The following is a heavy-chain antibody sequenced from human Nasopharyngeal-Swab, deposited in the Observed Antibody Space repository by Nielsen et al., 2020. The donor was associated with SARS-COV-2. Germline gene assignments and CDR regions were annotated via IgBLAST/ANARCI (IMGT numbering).Heavy chain of an antibody. J-gene: IGHJ4*02. D-gene: IGHD2-8*01. CDR2: IIPILGIV. V-gene: IGHV1-69*02. Sequence: WVRQAPGQGLEWMGRIIPILGIVNYAQKFQGRVTITADKSTSTAYMELSSLRSEDTAVYYCASLIGCCTNGVCSSGWGQGTLVTVSS. CDR3: ASLIGCCTNGVCSSG.